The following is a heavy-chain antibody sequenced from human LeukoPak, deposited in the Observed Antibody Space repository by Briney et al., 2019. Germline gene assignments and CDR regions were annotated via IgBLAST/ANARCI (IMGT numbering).Heavy chain of an antibody. J-gene: IGHJ4*02. CDR2: FYYGGTT. D-gene: IGHD4-23*01. CDR3: ATLTTVVTAYYFDY. V-gene: IGHV4-59*08. CDR1: GGSIRSYY. Sequence: SETLSLTCSVSGGSIRSYYWTWIRQPPGKGLEWIGYFYYGGTTKYNPSLKSRVTISVDMSKNQFSLKLTSVTAADTAVYYCATLTTVVTAYYFDYWGQGTLVTVSS.